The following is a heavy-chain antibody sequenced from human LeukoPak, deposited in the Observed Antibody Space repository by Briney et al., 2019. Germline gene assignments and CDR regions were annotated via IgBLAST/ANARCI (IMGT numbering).Heavy chain of an antibody. CDR1: GGSFSGNY. Sequence: SETLSLTCAVYGGSFSGNYWSWIRQPPGKGLEWIGEINHSGSTNYNPSLKSRVTISVDTSKNQFSLKLGSVTAADTAVYYCARERGYSGYDYPYYMDVWGKGTTVTVSS. CDR3: ARERGYSGYDYPYYMDV. V-gene: IGHV4-34*01. CDR2: INHSGST. J-gene: IGHJ6*03. D-gene: IGHD5-12*01.